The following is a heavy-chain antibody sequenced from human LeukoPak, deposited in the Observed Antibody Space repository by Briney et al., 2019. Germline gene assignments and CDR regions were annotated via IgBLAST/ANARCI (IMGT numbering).Heavy chain of an antibody. Sequence: SETLSLTCTVSGDSIGSSSYYWGWIRQPPGEGLEWIGSIYYSGNTYYNPSLKSRVTISVDTSKNQFSLKLSSVTAADTAIYYCASRVRRNYYFDDWGQGTLVTVSA. D-gene: IGHD1-14*01. J-gene: IGHJ4*02. CDR2: IYYSGNT. CDR3: ASRVRRNYYFDD. V-gene: IGHV4-39*01. CDR1: GDSIGSSSYY.